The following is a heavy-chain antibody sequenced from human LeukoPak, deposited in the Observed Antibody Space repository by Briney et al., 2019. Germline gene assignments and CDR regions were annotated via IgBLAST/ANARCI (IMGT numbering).Heavy chain of an antibody. CDR1: GGSISSYY. V-gene: IGHV4-4*07. D-gene: IGHD6-13*01. J-gene: IGHJ4*02. CDR3: ARLGSSSWYGYFDY. Sequence: SETLSLTCTVSGGSISSYYWSWIRQPAGKGLEWIGRIYTSRSTDYNPSLKSRVTMSVDTSKNQFSLKLSSVTAADTAVYYCARLGSSSWYGYFDYWGQGTLVTVSS. CDR2: IYTSRST.